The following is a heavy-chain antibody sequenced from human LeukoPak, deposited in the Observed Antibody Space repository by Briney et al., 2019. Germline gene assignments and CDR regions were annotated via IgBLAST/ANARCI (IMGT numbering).Heavy chain of an antibody. V-gene: IGHV1-69*13. CDR3: ARVTALYYYMDV. Sequence: GASVKVSCKASGGTFSSYAISWVRQAPGQGLEWMGGIIPIFGTANYAQKFQGRVTITADESTSTAYMELSSLRSDDTAVYYCARVTALYYYMDVWGKGTTVTVSS. CDR1: GGTFSSYA. J-gene: IGHJ6*03. CDR2: IIPIFGTA.